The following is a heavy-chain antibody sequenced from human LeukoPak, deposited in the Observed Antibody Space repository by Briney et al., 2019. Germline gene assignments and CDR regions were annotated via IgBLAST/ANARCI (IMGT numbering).Heavy chain of an antibody. Sequence: SETLSLTCTVSGGSISSSSYYWGWIRQPPGKGLEWIGYIYYSGSTNYNPSLKSRVTISVDTSKNQFSLKLTSVTAADTAVYYCAGRKYYYYYMDVWGQGTTVTISS. J-gene: IGHJ6*03. CDR2: IYYSGST. CDR1: GGSISSSSYY. D-gene: IGHD1-26*01. CDR3: AGRKYYYYYMDV. V-gene: IGHV4-61*05.